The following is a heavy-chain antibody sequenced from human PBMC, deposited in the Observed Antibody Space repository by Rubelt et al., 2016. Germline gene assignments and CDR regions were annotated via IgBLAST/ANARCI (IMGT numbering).Heavy chain of an antibody. J-gene: IGHJ5*02. V-gene: IGHV4-34*02. CDR3: ARKRAPKRYEFGSGYPRYNWFDP. CDR2: INHSGST. D-gene: IGHD3-3*01. Sequence: QVQLQQWGAGLLKPSETLSLTCAVYGGSFSGYYWSWIRQPPGKGLEWIGEINHSGSTNYNPSLKSRVTMSVDTSKNQFSLKLSSVTAADTAVYDGARKRAPKRYEFGSGYPRYNWFDPWGQGTLVTVSS. CDR1: GGSFSGYY.